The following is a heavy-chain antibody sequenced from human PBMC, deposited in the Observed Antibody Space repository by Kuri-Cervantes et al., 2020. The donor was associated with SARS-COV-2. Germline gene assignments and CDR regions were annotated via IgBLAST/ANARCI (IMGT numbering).Heavy chain of an antibody. V-gene: IGHV4-59*01. CDR1: GDSISPYY. CDR2: IYYSGSV. Sequence: SETLSLTRSVSGDSISPYYWTWIRQPPGKGLEWIGHIYYSGSVNYNPSLMSRLTISVDKSKNQVSLKLTSVAAADTAVYYCARSAAASYGMDVWGQGTTVTVSS. J-gene: IGHJ6*02. CDR3: ARSAAASYGMDV. D-gene: IGHD2-2*01.